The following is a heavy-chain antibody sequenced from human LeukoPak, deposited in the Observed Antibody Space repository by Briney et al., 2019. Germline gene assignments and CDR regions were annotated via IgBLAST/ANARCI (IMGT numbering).Heavy chain of an antibody. CDR1: GFTFSDYY. J-gene: IGHJ2*01. V-gene: IGHV3-11*01. D-gene: IGHD1-26*01. Sequence: GGSLRLSCAASGFTFSDYYMSWIRQTPGKGLEWVSYISSSGSTIYYADSVKGRFTISRDNAKNSLYLQMNSLRAEDTAVYYCARTSYLYWYFDLWGRGTLVTVSS. CDR3: ARTSYLYWYFDL. CDR2: ISSSGSTI.